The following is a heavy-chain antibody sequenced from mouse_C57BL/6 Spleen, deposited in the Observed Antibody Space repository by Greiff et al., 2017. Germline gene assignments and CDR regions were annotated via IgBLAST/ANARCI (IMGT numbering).Heavy chain of an antibody. V-gene: IGHV7-1*01. CDR1: GFTFTDFY. Sequence: EVKLMDSGGGLVQSGRSLRLSCATSGFTFTDFYMEWVRQAPGKGLEWIAASRDKANDYTTEYSASVKGRFIVSRDTSQSILYLQMNALRAEDTAIYYCARNYYGSSYDWYFGVWGTGATVTVSS. J-gene: IGHJ1*03. CDR3: ARNYYGSSYDWYFGV. D-gene: IGHD1-1*01. CDR2: SRDKANDYTT.